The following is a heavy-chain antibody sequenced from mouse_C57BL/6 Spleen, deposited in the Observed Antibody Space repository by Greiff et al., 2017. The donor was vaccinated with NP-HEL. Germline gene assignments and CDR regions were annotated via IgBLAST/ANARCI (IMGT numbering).Heavy chain of an antibody. D-gene: IGHD1-1*01. V-gene: IGHV1-22*01. J-gene: IGHJ4*01. CDR1: GYTFTDYN. CDR3: ARFDYYGSRDAMDY. Sequence: VQLQQSGPELVKPGASWKISCKASGYTFTDYNMHGVKQSHGKSLEWIGYINPNNGGTSYNQKFKGKATLTVNKSSSTAYMELRSLTSEDSAVYYCARFDYYGSRDAMDYWGQGTSVTVSS. CDR2: INPNNGGT.